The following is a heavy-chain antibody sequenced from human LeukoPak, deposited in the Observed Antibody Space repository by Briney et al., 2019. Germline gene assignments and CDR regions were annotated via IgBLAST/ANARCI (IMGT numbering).Heavy chain of an antibody. CDR2: INAGNGNT. CDR3: ARELYCSGGSCYSGFDP. CDR1: GCTFTSYA. Sequence: ASVKVSCKASGCTFTSYAMHWVRQAPGQRLEWMGWINAGNGNTKYSQKFQGRVTITRDTSASTAYMELSSLRSEDTAVYYCARELYCSGGSCYSGFDPWGQGTLVTVSS. D-gene: IGHD2-15*01. J-gene: IGHJ5*02. V-gene: IGHV1-3*01.